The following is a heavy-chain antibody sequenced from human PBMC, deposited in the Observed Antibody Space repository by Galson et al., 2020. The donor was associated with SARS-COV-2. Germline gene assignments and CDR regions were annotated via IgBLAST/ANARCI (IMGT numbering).Heavy chain of an antibody. D-gene: IGHD4-17*01. CDR1: GGSISSYY. V-gene: IGHV4-59*08. J-gene: IGHJ6*02. CDR2: IYYSGST. Sequence: SETLSLTCTVSGGSISSYYWRWIRQPPGKGLEWIGYIYYSGSTNYNPSLKSRVTISVDTSKNQFSLKLSSVTAADTAVYYCARQPWGRDYGGISGGSYYYGMDVWGRGTTVTVSS. CDR3: ARQPWGRDYGGISGGSYYYGMDV.